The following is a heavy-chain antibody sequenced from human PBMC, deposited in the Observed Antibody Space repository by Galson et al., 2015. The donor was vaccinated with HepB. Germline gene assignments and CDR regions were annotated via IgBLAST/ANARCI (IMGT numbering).Heavy chain of an antibody. D-gene: IGHD3-16*01. J-gene: IGHJ4*02. Sequence: ETLSLTCTVSGGSISSSSYYWGWIRQPPGKGLEWIGSIYYSGSTYYNPSLKSRVTISVDTSKNQFSLKLSSVTAADTAVYYCARHQVGVWVDYWGQGTLVTVSS. V-gene: IGHV4-39*01. CDR2: IYYSGST. CDR3: ARHQVGVWVDY. CDR1: GGSISSSSYY.